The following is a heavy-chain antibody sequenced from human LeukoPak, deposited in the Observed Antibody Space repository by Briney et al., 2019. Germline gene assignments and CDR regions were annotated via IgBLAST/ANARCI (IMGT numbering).Heavy chain of an antibody. D-gene: IGHD4-17*01. Sequence: PGGSLRLSCAASGFTFSTYWMHWVRQAPGKGLGWVSRINSDGSRTTYADSVKGRFTISRDNAKNTLYLQMNSLKTEDTAVYYCTTGGTVTFDYWGQGTLVTVSS. CDR3: TTGGTVTFDY. CDR2: INSDGSRT. CDR1: GFTFSTYW. V-gene: IGHV3-74*01. J-gene: IGHJ4*02.